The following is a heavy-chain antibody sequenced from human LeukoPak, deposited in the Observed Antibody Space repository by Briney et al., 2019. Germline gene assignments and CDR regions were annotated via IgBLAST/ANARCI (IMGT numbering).Heavy chain of an antibody. Sequence: PGGSLRLSCAASGFTFSTYPMHWVRQAPGKGLEYVSAISSNGGSTYYANSVKGRFTISRDNSKNTLYLQMGSLRAEDMAVYYCARDCSGGSCYPGDYWGQGTLVTVSS. CDR1: GFTFSTYP. V-gene: IGHV3-64*01. J-gene: IGHJ4*02. CDR2: ISSNGGST. D-gene: IGHD2-15*01. CDR3: ARDCSGGSCYPGDY.